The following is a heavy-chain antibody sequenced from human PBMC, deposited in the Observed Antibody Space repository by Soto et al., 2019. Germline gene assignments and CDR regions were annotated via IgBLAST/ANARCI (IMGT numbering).Heavy chain of an antibody. CDR2: IYPGDSDT. CDR1: GYSFTSYW. CDR3: ARWGLGGHCSSTSCYGMDV. Sequence: GESLKISCKGSGYSFTSYWIGWVRQMPGKGLEWMGIIYPGDSDTRYSPSFQGQVTISADKSISTAYLQWSSLKASDTAMYYCARWGLGGHCSSTSCYGMDVWGQGTTVTVSS. J-gene: IGHJ6*02. V-gene: IGHV5-51*01. D-gene: IGHD2-2*01.